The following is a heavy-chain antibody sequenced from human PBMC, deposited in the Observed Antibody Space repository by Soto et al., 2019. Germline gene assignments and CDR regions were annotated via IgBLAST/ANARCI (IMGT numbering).Heavy chain of an antibody. Sequence: QVQLVQSGAEVKKPGSSVKVSCKASGGTFSSYTISWVRQAPGQGLEWMGRIIPILGIANYAQKFQGRVTITAEKSTSKAYMDLRSLRAEDTAVYYCARGVSWELPADDYWGQGTLVTVSS. D-gene: IGHD1-26*01. V-gene: IGHV1-69*02. J-gene: IGHJ4*02. CDR3: ARGVSWELPADDY. CDR2: IIPILGIA. CDR1: GGTFSSYT.